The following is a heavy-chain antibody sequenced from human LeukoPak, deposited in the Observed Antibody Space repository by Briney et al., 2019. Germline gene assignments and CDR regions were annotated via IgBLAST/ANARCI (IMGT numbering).Heavy chain of an antibody. CDR3: ATEDG. CDR2: INGDGSNT. J-gene: IGHJ4*02. V-gene: IGHV3-74*01. Sequence: PGGSLRLSCAASGFTFSSYWMHWVRQAPGKGPVWVSLINGDGSNTNYADSVKGRFTISRDNARNTLHLQMNSLRAEDTAVYYCATEDGWGQGTRITVSS. CDR1: GFTFSSYW.